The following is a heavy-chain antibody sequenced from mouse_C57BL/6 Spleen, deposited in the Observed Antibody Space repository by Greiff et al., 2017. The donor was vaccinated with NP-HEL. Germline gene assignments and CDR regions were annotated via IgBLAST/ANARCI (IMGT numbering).Heavy chain of an antibody. CDR1: GFTFSDYG. Sequence: EVMLLESGGGLVKPGGSLKLSCAASGFTFSDYGMHWVRQAPEKGLEWVAYISSGSSTIYYADTVKGRFTISRDNAKNTLFLQMTSLRSEDTAMYYCARKNNGSNYALAYWGQGTLVTVSA. V-gene: IGHV5-17*01. CDR3: ARKNNGSNYALAY. CDR2: ISSGSSTI. D-gene: IGHD1-1*01. J-gene: IGHJ3*01.